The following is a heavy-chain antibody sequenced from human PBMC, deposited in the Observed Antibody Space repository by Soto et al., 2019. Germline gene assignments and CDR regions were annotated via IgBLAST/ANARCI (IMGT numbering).Heavy chain of an antibody. CDR2: ISGSGGST. J-gene: IGHJ3*02. V-gene: IGHV3-23*01. CDR1: GFSFGSYA. Sequence: EVQLLESGGGLGQPGGSLRLSCAASGFSFGSYAMSWVRQAPGKGLEWVSGISGSGGSTYYADSVKGRFTISRDNSKNTLYLQMNSLRAEDTAVYYCVKGGSYLPFYGFDIWGQGTMVTVSS. CDR3: VKGGSYLPFYGFDI. D-gene: IGHD1-26*01.